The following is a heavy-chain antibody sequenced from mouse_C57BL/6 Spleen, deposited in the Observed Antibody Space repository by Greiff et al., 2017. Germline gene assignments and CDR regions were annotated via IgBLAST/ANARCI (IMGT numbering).Heavy chain of an antibody. CDR1: GFTFNTYA. J-gene: IGHJ4*01. CDR2: LRSKSSNYAT. CDR3: VRDGYYGSSWDYAMDY. V-gene: IGHV10-3*01. Sequence: EVKLVESGGGLVQPKGSLKLSCAASGFTFNTYAMHWVRQAPGKGLEWVARLRSKSSNYATYYADAVKDRFTISRDNSQSMLYLQMNNLKTEDTAMYYCVRDGYYGSSWDYAMDYWGQGTSVTVSS. D-gene: IGHD1-1*01.